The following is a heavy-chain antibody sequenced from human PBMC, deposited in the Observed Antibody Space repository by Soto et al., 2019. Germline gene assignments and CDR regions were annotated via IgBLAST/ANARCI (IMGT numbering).Heavy chain of an antibody. V-gene: IGHV1-69*08. CDR3: AREPRGAIAVGGPTVDAFDI. J-gene: IGHJ3*02. Sequence: QVQLVQSGAEVKKPGSSVKVSCKASGGTFSSYTISWVRQAPGQGLEWMGRIIPILGIANYAQKFQGRVTITADKSTSTAYMQLRSLRSEDTAVYYCAREPRGAIAVGGPTVDAFDIWGQGTMVTVSS. CDR1: GGTFSSYT. CDR2: IIPILGIA. D-gene: IGHD6-19*01.